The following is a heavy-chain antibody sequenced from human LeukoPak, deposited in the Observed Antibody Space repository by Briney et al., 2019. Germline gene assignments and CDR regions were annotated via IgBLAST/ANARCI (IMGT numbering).Heavy chain of an antibody. Sequence: ASVKVSCKASGYTFTGYYIHWVRQAPGQGLEWMGWISPDSGGTNYAQRFQGRVSMTSDTSNNTAYMELTRLTSDDTAVYYCARDRVYCSGGSCYPNYFDPWGQGTLVTVSS. J-gene: IGHJ5*02. CDR2: ISPDSGGT. V-gene: IGHV1-2*02. D-gene: IGHD2-15*01. CDR3: ARDRVYCSGGSCYPNYFDP. CDR1: GYTFTGYY.